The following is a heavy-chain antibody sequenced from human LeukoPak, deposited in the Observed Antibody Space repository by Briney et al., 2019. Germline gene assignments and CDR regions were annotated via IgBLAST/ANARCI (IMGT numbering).Heavy chain of an antibody. CDR3: ATGLWELPSPLDY. V-gene: IGHV1-24*01. Sequence: ASVKVSSKVSGYTLTELSMHWVRQAPGKGLEWMGGFDPEDGETIYAQKFQGRVTMTEDTSTDTAYMELSSLGSEDTAVYYCATGLWELPSPLDYWGQGTLVTVSS. J-gene: IGHJ4*02. CDR2: FDPEDGET. D-gene: IGHD1-26*01. CDR1: GYTLTELS.